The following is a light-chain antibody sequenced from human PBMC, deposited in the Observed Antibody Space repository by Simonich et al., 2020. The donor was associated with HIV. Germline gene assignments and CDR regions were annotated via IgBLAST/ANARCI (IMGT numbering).Light chain of an antibody. J-gene: IGKJ5*01. V-gene: IGKV4-1*01. CDR2: WAS. CDR1: QSLLYSSNNKNY. CDR3: QQYNYWLIT. Sequence: DIVMTQSPDSLAVSLGERATINCKSSQSLLYSSNNKNYLAWYQQKPGQPPKLLIYWASTRESGVPDRFSGGGSGTEFTLTITSMQSEDFAVYYCQQYNYWLITFGQGTRLEIK.